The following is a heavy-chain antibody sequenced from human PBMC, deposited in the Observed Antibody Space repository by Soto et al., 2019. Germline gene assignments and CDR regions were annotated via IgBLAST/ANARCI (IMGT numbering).Heavy chain of an antibody. Sequence: GESLKISCKGSGYSFTSYWISWVRQMPGKGLEWMGRLDPSDSYTNYSPSFQGHVTISADKSISTAYLQWSSLKASDTAMYYCASSYYDSSGYYNYYYGMDVWCQGTTVTVS. J-gene: IGHJ6*02. V-gene: IGHV5-10-1*01. CDR3: ASSYYDSSGYYNYYYGMDV. D-gene: IGHD3-22*01. CDR2: LDPSDSYT. CDR1: GYSFTSYW.